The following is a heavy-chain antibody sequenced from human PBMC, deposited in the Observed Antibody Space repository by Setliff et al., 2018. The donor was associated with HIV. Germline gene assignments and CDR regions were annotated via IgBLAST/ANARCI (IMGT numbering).Heavy chain of an antibody. V-gene: IGHV4-34*01. CDR1: GGPSTDHY. Sequence: SETLSLTCAVYGGPSTDHYWNWIRQSPGMGLEWIAEIHHTGYINYNPSLRSRVSVSRDMSKNQFSLRLSSVTAADTALYFCTRAQIAAPRPFDYWGQGTLVTVSS. CDR3: TRAQIAAPRPFDY. CDR2: IHHTGYI. J-gene: IGHJ4*02. D-gene: IGHD2-21*01.